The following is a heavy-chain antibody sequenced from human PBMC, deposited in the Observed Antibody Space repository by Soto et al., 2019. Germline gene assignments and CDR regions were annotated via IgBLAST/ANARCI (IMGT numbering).Heavy chain of an antibody. CDR2: ISSSSNYI. CDR1: GFTFSSYN. CDR3: ARENAYGDPNSFDY. J-gene: IGHJ4*02. Sequence: EVQLVESGGGLVKPGGSLRLSCTASGFTFSSYNMNWVRQAPGKGLEWVSSISSSSNYIYYADSMKGRFTISRDNAKNSLYLQMNSLRAEDTAVYYYARENAYGDPNSFDYWGQGTLVTVSS. V-gene: IGHV3-21*02. D-gene: IGHD4-17*01.